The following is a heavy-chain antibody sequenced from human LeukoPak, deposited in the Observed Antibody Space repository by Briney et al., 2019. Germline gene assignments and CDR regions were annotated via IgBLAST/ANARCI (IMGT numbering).Heavy chain of an antibody. CDR2: ISGSGGNT. J-gene: IGHJ4*02. CDR1: GVTFSSYA. V-gene: IGHV3-23*01. CDR3: TKVQDYDILTGYYGPQY. D-gene: IGHD3-9*01. Sequence: GGSLRLSCAASGVTFSSYAMNWVRQAPGKGLEWLSAISGSGGNTYYADSMMGRFTISRDNSKNTLYLQMNSLRSEDTAVYYCTKVQDYDILTGYYGPQYWGQGTLVTVSS.